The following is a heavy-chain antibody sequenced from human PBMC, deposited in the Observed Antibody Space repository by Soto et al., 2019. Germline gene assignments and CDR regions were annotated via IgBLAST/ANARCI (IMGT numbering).Heavy chain of an antibody. CDR2: TYYRSKWYN. V-gene: IGHV6-1*01. CDR1: GDSVSSNSAA. J-gene: IGHJ5*02. D-gene: IGHD6-13*01. CDR3: ARDREFVAAAAPSGWFDP. Sequence: SQTLSLTCAISGDSVSSNSAAWNWIRQSPSRGLEWLGRTYYRSKWYNDYAVSVKSRITINPDTSKNQFSLQLNSVTPEDTAVYYCARDREFVAAAAPSGWFDPWGQGTLVTV.